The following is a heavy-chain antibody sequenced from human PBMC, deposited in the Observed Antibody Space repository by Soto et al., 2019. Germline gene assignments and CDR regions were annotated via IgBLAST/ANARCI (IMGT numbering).Heavy chain of an antibody. CDR2: IYYSGST. CDR3: ASLSFIVVVPAAMLSCCWFDP. V-gene: IGHV4-39*01. CDR1: GGSISSSSYY. D-gene: IGHD2-2*01. Sequence: PSETLSLTCTVSGGSISSSSYYWGWIRQPPGKGLEWIGSIYYSGSTYYNPSLKSRVTISVDTSKNQFSLKLSSVTAADTAVYYCASLSFIVVVPAAMLSCCWFDPWGQGTLVTVSS. J-gene: IGHJ5*02.